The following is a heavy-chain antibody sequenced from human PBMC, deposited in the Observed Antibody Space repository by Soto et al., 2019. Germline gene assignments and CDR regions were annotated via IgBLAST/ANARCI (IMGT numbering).Heavy chain of an antibody. V-gene: IGHV4-59*08. Sequence: QVQLQESGPGLVKPSETLSLTCTVSGGSISSYYWSWIRQPPGKGLEWIGYIYYSGSTNYNPSLKSRVTISVDTSKNQFSLKLSSVTAADTAVYYCARHPSMVYAQQGSYYYYYYMDVWGKGTTVTVSS. D-gene: IGHD2-8*01. CDR1: GGSISSYY. J-gene: IGHJ6*03. CDR3: ARHPSMVYAQQGSYYYYYYMDV. CDR2: IYYSGST.